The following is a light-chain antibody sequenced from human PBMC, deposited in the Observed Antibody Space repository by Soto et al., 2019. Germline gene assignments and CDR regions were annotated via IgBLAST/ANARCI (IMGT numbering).Light chain of an antibody. Sequence: QSVLTQPASVSVSPGQSLTISCTGTSSDVGGYNYVSWYQQHPGKAPKLMIYDVSNRPSGVSNRFSGSKSGNTASLTISGLQAEDEADYYCSSYTSSSTPYVFGTGTKVTVL. CDR2: DVS. CDR3: SSYTSSSTPYV. V-gene: IGLV2-14*01. J-gene: IGLJ1*01. CDR1: SSDVGGYNY.